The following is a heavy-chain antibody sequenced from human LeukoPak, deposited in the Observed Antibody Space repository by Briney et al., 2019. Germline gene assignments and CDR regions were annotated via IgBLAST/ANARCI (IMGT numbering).Heavy chain of an antibody. V-gene: IGHV3-30*18. CDR1: GFTFSSYG. Sequence: GGSLRLSCAASGFTFSSYGMHWVRQAPGKGLEWVAVISYDGSNKYYADSVKGRFTISRDNSKNTLYLQMNSLRAEDTAVDYCEKEHDSSGYYASYYYMDVWGKGTTVTISS. J-gene: IGHJ6*03. CDR3: EKEHDSSGYYASYYYMDV. CDR2: ISYDGSNK. D-gene: IGHD3-22*01.